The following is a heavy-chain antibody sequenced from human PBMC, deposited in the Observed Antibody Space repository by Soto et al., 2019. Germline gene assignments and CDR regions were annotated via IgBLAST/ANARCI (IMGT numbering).Heavy chain of an antibody. V-gene: IGHV3-66*01. CDR3: ARDRDSKGTEYYFDY. J-gene: IGHJ4*02. CDR2: IYSGGST. D-gene: IGHD3-22*01. Sequence: EVQLVESGGGLVQPGGSLRLSCAASGFTVSSNYMSWVRQAPGKGLEWVSVIYSGGSTYYADSVKGRFTISRDNSKNTLDLQMNSRRAEDTAVYYCARDRDSKGTEYYFDYWGQGTLVTVSS. CDR1: GFTVSSNY.